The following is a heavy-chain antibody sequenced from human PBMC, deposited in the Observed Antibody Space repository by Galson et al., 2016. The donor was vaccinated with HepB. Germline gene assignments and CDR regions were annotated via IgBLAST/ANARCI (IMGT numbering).Heavy chain of an antibody. CDR3: ARRRDGMDV. J-gene: IGHJ6*01. CDR2: FAPSDSYT. V-gene: IGHV5-10-1*01. Sequence: QSGAEVKKPGESLRISCKGSGYTFTNDWVSWVRQKPGKGLEWMGRFAPSDSYTKYSPSLQGHVTFSVDKSVSTAYLQWSSLKASDTAMYYCARRRDGMDVWGQGTTVIVSS. CDR1: GYTFTNDW.